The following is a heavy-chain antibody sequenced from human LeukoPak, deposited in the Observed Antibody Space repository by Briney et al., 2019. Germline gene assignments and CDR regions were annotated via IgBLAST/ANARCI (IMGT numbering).Heavy chain of an antibody. CDR3: ARRGVDDAFDI. J-gene: IGHJ3*02. CDR1: GYTFTSYD. CDR2: MNPNSGNT. V-gene: IGHV1-8*03. Sequence: ASVKVSCKASGYTFTSYDINWVRQATGQGLEWMGWMNPNSGNTGYAQKFQGRVTITRNTSISTAYMELSSLRSQDTAVYYCARRGVDDAFDIWGQGTMVTVSS.